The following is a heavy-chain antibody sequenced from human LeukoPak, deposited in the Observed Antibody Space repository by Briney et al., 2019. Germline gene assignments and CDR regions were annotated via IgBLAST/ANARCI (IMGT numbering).Heavy chain of an antibody. V-gene: IGHV3-7*01. CDR1: GFTFSSYW. D-gene: IGHD3-22*01. Sequence: GGSLRLSCAASGFTFSSYWMSWVRQAPGKGLEWVANIKQDGSEKYYVDSVKGRFTISRDNAKNSLYLQMNSLRAEDTAVYYCAKDSWTYDSSGYRLFDYWGQGTLVTVSS. J-gene: IGHJ4*02. CDR2: IKQDGSEK. CDR3: AKDSWTYDSSGYRLFDY.